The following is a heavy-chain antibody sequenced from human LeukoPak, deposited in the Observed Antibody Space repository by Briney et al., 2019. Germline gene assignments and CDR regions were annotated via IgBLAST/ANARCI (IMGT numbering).Heavy chain of an antibody. Sequence: GGSLRLSCAASGFSFSGYAMSWVRQAPGKGLEWVANINQDGSEKYYVDSVKGRFTISRDNAKNSLYMQINSLRAEDTAVYYCARKSRSGSHTTLDYWGQGTRVTVSS. CDR1: GFSFSGYA. CDR3: ARKSRSGSHTTLDY. CDR2: INQDGSEK. V-gene: IGHV3-7*02. D-gene: IGHD3-10*01. J-gene: IGHJ4*02.